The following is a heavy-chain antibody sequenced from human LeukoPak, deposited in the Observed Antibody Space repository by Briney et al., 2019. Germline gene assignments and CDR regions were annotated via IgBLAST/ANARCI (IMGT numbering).Heavy chain of an antibody. CDR1: GYTFTSYG. Sequence: ASVKVSCKASGYTFTSYGVSWVRQAPGQGLEWMGWISAYNGNTNYAQNLQGRVTMTTDTSTSTAYMELRSLRSDDTAVYYCARGEEYSYGHETDYWGQGTLVTVSS. CDR2: ISAYNGNT. CDR3: ARGEEYSYGHETDY. V-gene: IGHV1-18*01. D-gene: IGHD5-18*01. J-gene: IGHJ4*02.